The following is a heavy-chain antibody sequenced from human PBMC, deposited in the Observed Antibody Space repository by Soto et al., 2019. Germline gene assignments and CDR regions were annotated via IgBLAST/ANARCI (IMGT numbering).Heavy chain of an antibody. V-gene: IGHV5-51*01. CDR1: GYSFTSYG. J-gene: IGHJ6*03. CDR2: IYPGDSDT. Sequence: GESLKISCKGSGYSFTSYGIGWVRQMPGKGLEWMGIIYPGDSDTRYSPSFQGQVTISADKSISTAYLQWSSLKASDTAMYYCATMLSPGSTVTTRFHYYYMDVWGKGTTVTVSS. CDR3: ATMLSPGSTVTTRFHYYYMDV. D-gene: IGHD4-17*01.